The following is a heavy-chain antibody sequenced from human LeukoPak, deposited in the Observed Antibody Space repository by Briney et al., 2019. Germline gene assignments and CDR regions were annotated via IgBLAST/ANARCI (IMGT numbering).Heavy chain of an antibody. CDR2: ISGSGGST. J-gene: IGHJ4*02. Sequence: PGGSLRLSCAASGFTFSSYGMSWVRQAPGKGLEWVSAISGSGGSTYYADSVKGRFTISRDNSKNTLYLQMNSLRAEDTAVYYCAKDGLWFVEAHCFDYWGQGTLVTVSS. V-gene: IGHV3-23*01. D-gene: IGHD3-10*01. CDR1: GFTFSSYG. CDR3: AKDGLWFVEAHCFDY.